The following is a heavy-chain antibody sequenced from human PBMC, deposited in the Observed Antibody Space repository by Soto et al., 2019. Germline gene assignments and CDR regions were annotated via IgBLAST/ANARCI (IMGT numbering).Heavy chain of an antibody. J-gene: IGHJ6*02. D-gene: IGHD2-2*01. CDR2: IIPIFGTA. CDR3: ASVGYCSSTSCYVDYYYGMDV. Sequence: SVKVSCKASGGTFSSYAISWVRQAPGQGLEWMGGIIPIFGTANYAQKFQGRVTITADESTSTAYMELSSLRSEDTAVYYCASVGYCSSTSCYVDYYYGMDVWGQGTTVTVSS. V-gene: IGHV1-69*13. CDR1: GGTFSSYA.